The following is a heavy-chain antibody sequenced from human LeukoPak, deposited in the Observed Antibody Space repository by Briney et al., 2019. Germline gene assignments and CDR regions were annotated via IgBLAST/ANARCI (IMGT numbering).Heavy chain of an antibody. CDR1: GGTFSSYA. D-gene: IGHD6-13*01. J-gene: IGHJ5*02. CDR3: ASIAAAGFWFDP. CDR2: IIPIFGTA. Sequence: SVKVSCRASGGTFSSYAISWVRQAPGQGLEWMGRIIPIFGTANYAQKFQGRVAITTDESTSTAYMELSSLRSEDTAVYYCASIAAAGFWFDPWGQGTLVTVSS. V-gene: IGHV1-69*05.